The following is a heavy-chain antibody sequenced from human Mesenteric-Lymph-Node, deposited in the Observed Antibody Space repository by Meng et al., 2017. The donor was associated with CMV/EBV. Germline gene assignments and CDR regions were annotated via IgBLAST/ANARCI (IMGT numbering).Heavy chain of an antibody. J-gene: IGHJ6*02. V-gene: IGHV4-31*03. D-gene: IGHD2-2*01. CDR1: GGSISSRAYY. CDR3: AGFVVPAAPFYDMDV. CDR2: IYYSGST. Sequence: SETLSLTCTVSGGSISSRAYYWSWIRQRPGKGLEWIGDIYYSGSTYYTPSLKSRVTISLDTSKSHFSLRLSSVTAADTAVYYCAGFVVPAAPFYDMDVWGQGTAVTVSS.